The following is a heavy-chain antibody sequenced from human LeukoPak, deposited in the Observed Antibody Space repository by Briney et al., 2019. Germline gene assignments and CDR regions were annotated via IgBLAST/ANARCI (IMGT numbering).Heavy chain of an antibody. CDR1: GYSFTSYW. CDR3: ASTGTVDYDAFDI. Sequence: GESLKISCKGSGYSFTSYWIGWVRQMPGKGLEWMGIIYPGDSDTRYSPSFQGQVTISADKSIGTAYLQWSSLKASDTAMYYCASTGTVDYDAFDIWGQGTMVTVSS. CDR2: IYPGDSDT. J-gene: IGHJ3*02. D-gene: IGHD4-23*01. V-gene: IGHV5-51*01.